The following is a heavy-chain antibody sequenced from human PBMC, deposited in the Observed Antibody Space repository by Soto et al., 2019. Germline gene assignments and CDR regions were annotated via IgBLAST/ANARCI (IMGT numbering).Heavy chain of an antibody. V-gene: IGHV1-18*01. CDR3: ARGAVATIIGYGMEV. J-gene: IGHJ6*02. D-gene: IGHD5-12*01. Sequence: ASVKVSCKASGYTFTSYGISWVRQAPGQGLEWMGWISAYNGNTNYAQKLQGRVTMTTDTSTSTAYMELRSLRSDDTAVYYCARGAVATIIGYGMEVWGQGTTVTVSS. CDR2: ISAYNGNT. CDR1: GYTFTSYG.